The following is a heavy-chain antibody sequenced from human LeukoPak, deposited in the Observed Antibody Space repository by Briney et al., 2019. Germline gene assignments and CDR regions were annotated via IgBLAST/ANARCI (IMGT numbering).Heavy chain of an antibody. CDR1: GYTFTSYG. D-gene: IGHD1-1*01. J-gene: IGHJ6*02. CDR3: ATEKFGLERRYIYYGMDV. V-gene: IGHV1-18*01. CDR2: ISAYNGNT. Sequence: ASVKVSCKASGYTFTSYGISWVRQAPGQGLEWMGWISAYNGNTNYAQKFQGRVTMTEDTSTDTAYMELSSLRSEDTAVYYCATEKFGLERRYIYYGMDVWGQGTTVTVSS.